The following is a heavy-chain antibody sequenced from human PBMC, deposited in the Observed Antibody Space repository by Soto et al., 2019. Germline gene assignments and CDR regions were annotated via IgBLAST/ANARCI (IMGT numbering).Heavy chain of an antibody. V-gene: IGHV5-51*01. CDR1: GYSFTSYW. Sequence: GESLKISCKGSGYSFTSYWIGWVRQMPGKGLEWMGIIYPGDSDTGYSPSFQGQVTISADKSISTAYLQWSSLKASDTAMYYCARDVRHPYCSSTSCRAQDYYRMDVWGQGTTVTVSS. J-gene: IGHJ6*02. CDR2: IYPGDSDT. CDR3: ARDVRHPYCSSTSCRAQDYYRMDV. D-gene: IGHD2-2*01.